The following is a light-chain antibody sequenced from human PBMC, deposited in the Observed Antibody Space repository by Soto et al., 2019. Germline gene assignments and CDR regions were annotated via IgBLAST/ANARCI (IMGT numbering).Light chain of an antibody. V-gene: IGKV3-20*01. CDR2: GAS. CDR3: QQYGSLSWT. CDR1: QSVSSNY. Sequence: IVFTQSPGTLSLSPGERATLSCRASQSVSSNYLAWYQQKPGQAPRLLIYGASTRATGVPDRFSGSGSGTDFTLTISRLEPEDFAVYHCQQYGSLSWTFGQGTKV. J-gene: IGKJ1*01.